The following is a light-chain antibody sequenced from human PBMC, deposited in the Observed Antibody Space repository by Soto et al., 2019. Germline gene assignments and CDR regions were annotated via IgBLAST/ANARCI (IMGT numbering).Light chain of an antibody. J-gene: IGLJ2*01. CDR1: SSDI. V-gene: IGLV2-23*01. CDR2: EGS. CDR3: CSYAGSSTLV. Sequence: QSVLTQPASVSGSPGQSITISCTGTSSDIVSWYQQHPGKAPKLIIYEGSKRPSGVSNRFSGSESGNTASLTISGLQAEDEADYYCCSYAGSSTLVFGGGTQLTVL.